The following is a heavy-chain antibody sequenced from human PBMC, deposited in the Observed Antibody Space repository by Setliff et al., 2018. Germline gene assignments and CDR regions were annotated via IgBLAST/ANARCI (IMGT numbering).Heavy chain of an antibody. J-gene: IGHJ5*02. V-gene: IGHV1-2*06. CDR3: ARSNYDILTRNWFDP. CDR1: GYTLTELS. D-gene: IGHD3-9*01. CDR2: INPNSGGT. Sequence: ASVKVSCKVSGYTLTELSMHWVRQAPGQGLEWMGRINPNSGGTNYAQKFQGRVTMTRDTSISTAYMELSRLRSDDTAVYYCARSNYDILTRNWFDPWGQGTLVTVSS.